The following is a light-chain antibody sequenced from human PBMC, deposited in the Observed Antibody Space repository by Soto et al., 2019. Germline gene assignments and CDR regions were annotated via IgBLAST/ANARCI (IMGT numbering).Light chain of an antibody. CDR1: QSVSSSN. J-gene: IGKJ2*01. V-gene: IGKV3-20*01. CDR2: GTS. Sequence: DIVLTQSPGTLSLSPGERATLSCRASQSVSSSNLAWYQQNPGQAPWLLISGTSSRATGVPDRFSGSGSGTDFTLTSSILEPEDFALYYCQQYGSSPNTFGPVTKLEIK. CDR3: QQYGSSPNT.